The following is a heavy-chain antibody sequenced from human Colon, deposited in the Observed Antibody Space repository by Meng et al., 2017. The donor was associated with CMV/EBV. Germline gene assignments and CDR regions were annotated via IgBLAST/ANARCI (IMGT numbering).Heavy chain of an antibody. J-gene: IGHJ4*02. Sequence: GESLKISCAASGFTFSSYAMNWVRQAPGKGLEWVAVISYDGSNKYYADSVKGRFIISRDDAKNTLYLQMNSLSAEDTAVYYCEDFETGWGRGTLVTVSS. CDR3: EDFETG. V-gene: IGHV3-30-3*01. CDR1: GFTFSSYA. CDR2: ISYDGSNK. D-gene: IGHD3-3*01.